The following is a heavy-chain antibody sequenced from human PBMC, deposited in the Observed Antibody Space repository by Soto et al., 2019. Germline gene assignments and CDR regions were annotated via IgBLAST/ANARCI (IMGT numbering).Heavy chain of an antibody. Sequence: ASVKVSCKASGYTFTSYGISWVRQAPGQGLEWMGWISAYNGKTNYAQKFQGRVTITADKSTSTAYMELRSLRSEDTAVYYCARSRRTNKRFLEWPDAFDIWGQGTMVTVS. D-gene: IGHD3-3*01. CDR2: ISAYNGKT. V-gene: IGHV1-18*01. J-gene: IGHJ3*02. CDR1: GYTFTSYG. CDR3: ARSRRTNKRFLEWPDAFDI.